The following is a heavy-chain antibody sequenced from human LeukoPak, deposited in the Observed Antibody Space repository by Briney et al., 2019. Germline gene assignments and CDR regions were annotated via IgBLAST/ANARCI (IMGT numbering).Heavy chain of an antibody. CDR1: EFTFSSYW. J-gene: IGHJ4*02. CDR2: LNQDGSVK. D-gene: IGHD6-13*01. V-gene: IGHV3-7*01. CDR3: ARIEYSSSWYFDF. Sequence: GGSLRLSCVASEFTFSSYWMGRVGQAPGKGLEWVANLNQDGSVKKYVDSVKGRFTISRDNAKNSLYLQMNNLRAEDTAVYYCARIEYSSSWYFDFWGQGTPVTVSS.